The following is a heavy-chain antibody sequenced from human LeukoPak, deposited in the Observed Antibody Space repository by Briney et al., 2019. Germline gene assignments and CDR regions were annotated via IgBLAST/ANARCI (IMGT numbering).Heavy chain of an antibody. D-gene: IGHD2-2*01. CDR1: GFTFSSYA. CDR2: ISGSGGST. CDR3: ATHPPISSTSCFDY. V-gene: IGHV3-23*01. J-gene: IGHJ5*01. Sequence: GGSLRLSCAASGFTFSSYAMSWVRQAPGKGLESVSAISGSGGSTYYADSVKGRFTISSENHKNPLHLQMNSPRAADTAVYYCATHPPISSTSCFDYWGNGTLVTVSS.